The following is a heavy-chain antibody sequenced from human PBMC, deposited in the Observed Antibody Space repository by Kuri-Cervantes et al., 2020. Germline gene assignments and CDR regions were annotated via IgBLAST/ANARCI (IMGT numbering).Heavy chain of an antibody. CDR2: ISGSGGST. J-gene: IGHJ6*03. V-gene: IGHV3-23*01. Sequence: GESLKISCAASGFTFSSYAMSWVRQAPGKGLEWVSAISGSGGSTYYADSVKGRFTISRDNAKNSLYLQMNSLRAEDTAVYYCARESVAAGSGYYYMDVWGKGTTVTVSS. CDR1: GFTFSSYA. D-gene: IGHD6-13*01. CDR3: ARESVAAGSGYYYMDV.